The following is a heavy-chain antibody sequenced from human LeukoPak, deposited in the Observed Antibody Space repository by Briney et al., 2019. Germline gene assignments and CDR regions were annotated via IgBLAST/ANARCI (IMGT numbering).Heavy chain of an antibody. CDR1: GFTFDDYA. CDR2: ISWNSGSI. J-gene: IGHJ4*02. Sequence: GGSLRLSCAASGFTFDDYAMHWVRQAPGKGLEWVSGISWNSGSIGYADSVKGRFTISRDNSKNTLYLQMNSLRAEDTAVYYCAKDMGIVGATDFDYWGQGTLVTVSS. CDR3: AKDMGIVGATDFDY. D-gene: IGHD1-26*01. V-gene: IGHV3-9*01.